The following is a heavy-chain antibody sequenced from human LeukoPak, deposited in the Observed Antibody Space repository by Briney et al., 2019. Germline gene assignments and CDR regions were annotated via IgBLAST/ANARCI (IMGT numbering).Heavy chain of an antibody. CDR2: IRYDGSNK. J-gene: IGHJ4*02. D-gene: IGHD3-10*01. CDR3: AKDGRGITYYFDY. Sequence: GGSLRLSCAASAFTFSSYGMHWVRQAPGKGLEWVAFIRYDGSNKYYADSVKGRFTISRDNSKNTLYLQMNSLRAEDTAVYYCAKDGRGITYYFDYWGQGTLVTVSS. CDR1: AFTFSSYG. V-gene: IGHV3-30*02.